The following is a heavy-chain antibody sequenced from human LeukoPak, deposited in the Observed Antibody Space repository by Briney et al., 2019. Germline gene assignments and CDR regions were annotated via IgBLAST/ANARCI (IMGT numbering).Heavy chain of an antibody. D-gene: IGHD3-16*02. CDR2: IYYSGST. J-gene: IGHJ4*02. CDR3: ARARYFDY. Sequence: SETLSLTCTVSGGSISSYYWSWIRQPPGKGLEWIGNIYYSGSTNYNPSLKSRVTISVDTSKNQFSLKLSSVTAADTAVYYCARARYFDYWGQGTLVTVSS. V-gene: IGHV4-59*01. CDR1: GGSISSYY.